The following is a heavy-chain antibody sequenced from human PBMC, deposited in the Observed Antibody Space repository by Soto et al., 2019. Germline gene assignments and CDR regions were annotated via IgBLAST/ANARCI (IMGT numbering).Heavy chain of an antibody. CDR3: ARDRVSGSGSHKGYYYYYYGMDV. Sequence: SETLSLTCTVSGGSISSYYWCCIRQPPGKGLEWIGYIYYSGSPNYNPSLKSRVTISVDTSKNQFSLKLSSVTAADTAVYYCARDRVSGSGSHKGYYYYYYGMDVWGQGTTVTV. D-gene: IGHD3-10*01. CDR2: IYYSGSP. V-gene: IGHV4-59*01. CDR1: GGSISSYY. J-gene: IGHJ6*02.